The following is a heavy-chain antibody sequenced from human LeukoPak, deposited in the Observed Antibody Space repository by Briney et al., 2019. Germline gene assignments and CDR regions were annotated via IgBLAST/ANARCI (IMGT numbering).Heavy chain of an antibody. V-gene: IGHV3-33*01. J-gene: IGHJ4*02. CDR3: ARDSGFGELVTYYFDY. Sequence: PGRSLRLSCAASGFNFSNYGMHWVRQVPGTGLEWVAVIWYDGNTKYYANYVKGRFTVSRDNSKNTLYLQMNILRPEDTAIYYRARDSGFGELVTYYFDYWGQGTLVTVSS. D-gene: IGHD3-10*01. CDR1: GFNFSNYG. CDR2: IWYDGNTK.